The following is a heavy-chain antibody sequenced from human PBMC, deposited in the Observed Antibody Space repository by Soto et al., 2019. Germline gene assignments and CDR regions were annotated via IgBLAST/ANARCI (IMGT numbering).Heavy chain of an antibody. Sequence: QVQLQESGPGLVKPSETLSLTCTVSGGSISSYYWSWIRQPPGKGLEWIGYIYYSGSTNYNPPLKSRVTISVDTAKTQFSRKLSSVTAAATAVYYCARRYGRYFDYWGQGTLVTVSS. CDR2: IYYSGST. CDR1: GGSISSYY. V-gene: IGHV4-59*08. J-gene: IGHJ4*02. D-gene: IGHD4-17*01. CDR3: ARRYGRYFDY.